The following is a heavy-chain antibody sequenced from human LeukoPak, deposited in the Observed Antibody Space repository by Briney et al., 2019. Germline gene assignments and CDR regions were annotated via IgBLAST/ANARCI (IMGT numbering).Heavy chain of an antibody. J-gene: IGHJ6*03. V-gene: IGHV3-21*01. CDR1: GFTFNTYT. D-gene: IGHD3-22*01. Sequence: GGSLRLSCAASGFTFNTYTMNWVRQAPGKGLEWVSSISSGTSYIYYADSVKGRFTISRDNAKNSLYLQMNSLRAEDTAVYYCARAQYYYDSSGYSTYMDVWGKGTTVTVSS. CDR3: ARAQYYYDSSGYSTYMDV. CDR2: ISSGTSYI.